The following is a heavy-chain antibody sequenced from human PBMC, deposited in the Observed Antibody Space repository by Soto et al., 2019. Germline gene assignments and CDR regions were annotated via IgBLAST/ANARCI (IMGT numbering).Heavy chain of an antibody. CDR3: VRAHCGRDCYSGGDY. V-gene: IGHV1-2*04. CDR2: INPNSGGT. D-gene: IGHD2-21*02. J-gene: IGHJ4*02. Sequence: GQGLDRMGWINPNSGGTNYAQKFQGWVTMTRDTSISTAYMELSRLRSDDTAVYYCVRAHCGRDCYSGGDYWGQGTLVTISS.